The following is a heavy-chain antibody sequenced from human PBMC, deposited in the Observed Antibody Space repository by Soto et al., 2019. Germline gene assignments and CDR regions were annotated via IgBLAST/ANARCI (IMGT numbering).Heavy chain of an antibody. CDR1: GGSISSDDYY. D-gene: IGHD2-2*01. V-gene: IGHV4-30-4*01. Sequence: QVQLQESGPGLVKPSQTLSLTCTVSGGSISSDDYYWSWIRQPPGKGLEWIGYMYYRGSTYYNPSLKSRVTISVDTSKNQFSLKLRSVTAADSAVYYCARYDCTSTSCYPFDPWGQGILVTVSS. CDR3: ARYDCTSTSCYPFDP. J-gene: IGHJ5*02. CDR2: MYYRGST.